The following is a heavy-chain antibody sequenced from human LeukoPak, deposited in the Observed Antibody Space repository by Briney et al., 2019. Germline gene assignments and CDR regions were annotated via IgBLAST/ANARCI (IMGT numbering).Heavy chain of an antibody. CDR2: IYYSGST. CDR1: GGSISSYY. D-gene: IGHD1-26*01. V-gene: IGHV4-59*12. J-gene: IGHJ6*03. CDR3: ARDLRVGATDYYYMDV. Sequence: SETLSLTCTVSGGSISSYYWSWIRQPPGKGLEWIGYIYYSGSTNYNPSLKSRVTMSVDTSKNQFSLKLSSVTAADTAVYYCARDLRVGATDYYYMDVWGKGTTVTVSS.